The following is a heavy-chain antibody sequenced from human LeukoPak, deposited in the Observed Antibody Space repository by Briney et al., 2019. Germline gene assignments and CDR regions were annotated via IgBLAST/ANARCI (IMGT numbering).Heavy chain of an antibody. V-gene: IGHV3-30-3*02. CDR2: ISYDGSNK. Sequence: HPGGSLRLSCAASGFTFSSYAMHWVRQAPGKGLEWVAVISYDGSNKYYADSVKGRFTISRDNSKNTLYLQMNSLRAEDTAVYYCVKIRLYWGQGTLVTVSS. J-gene: IGHJ4*02. CDR1: GFTFSSYA. CDR3: VKIRLY.